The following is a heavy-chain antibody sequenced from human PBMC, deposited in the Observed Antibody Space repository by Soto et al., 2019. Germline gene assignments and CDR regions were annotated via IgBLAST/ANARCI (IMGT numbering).Heavy chain of an antibody. D-gene: IGHD3-16*02. CDR2: INSAGSTI. CDR1: GFTFSNYW. J-gene: IGHJ6*02. Sequence: EVQLVESGGGLVQPGGSLRLSCAASGFTFSNYWMHWVRQAPGKRLVWVSRINSAGSTITYADSVKGRFTIYRDNDKNTLYLQMNSLSAEDTAVYYCARPLDSGAPPCGMDGWGRGTTVVVSS. V-gene: IGHV3-74*01. CDR3: ARPLDSGAPPCGMDG.